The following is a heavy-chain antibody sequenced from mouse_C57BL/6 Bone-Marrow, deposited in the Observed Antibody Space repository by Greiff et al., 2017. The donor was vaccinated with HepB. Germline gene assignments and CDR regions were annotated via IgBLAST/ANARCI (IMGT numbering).Heavy chain of an antibody. CDR3: ARQGDYYGSSYYFDY. Sequence: EVNVVESGGGLVQPGGSLKLSCAASGFTFSDYGMAWVRQAPRKGPEWVAFISNLAYSIYYADTMTGRFTISRENAKNTLYLEMSSLRSEDTAMYYCARQGDYYGSSYYFDYWGQGTTLTVSS. CDR1: GFTFSDYG. CDR2: ISNLAYSI. D-gene: IGHD1-1*01. V-gene: IGHV5-15*01. J-gene: IGHJ2*01.